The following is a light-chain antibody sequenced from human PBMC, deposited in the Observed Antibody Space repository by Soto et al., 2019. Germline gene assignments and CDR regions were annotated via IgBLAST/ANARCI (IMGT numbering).Light chain of an antibody. Sequence: IVSAHSPGTLSLSAGERAALSFRAGQSVSSTYLAWYQQRPGQAPRLLIYGASSRATGIPDRFSGSGSGADFTLTISRLEPEDFAVYYCQQFGSSPPMTFGQGTRLEIK. CDR1: QSVSSTY. J-gene: IGKJ5*01. V-gene: IGKV3-20*01. CDR3: QQFGSSPPMT. CDR2: GAS.